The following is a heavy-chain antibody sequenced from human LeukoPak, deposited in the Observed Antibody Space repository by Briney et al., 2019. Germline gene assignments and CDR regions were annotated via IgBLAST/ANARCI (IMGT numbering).Heavy chain of an antibody. V-gene: IGHV3-7*01. CDR1: GFTFSSYW. CDR2: MKQDGSEK. CDR3: GRAHRSSGFGVDY. D-gene: IGHD6-6*01. Sequence: GGSLRLSCAASGFTFSSYWMSWVRQAPGKGLEWVANMKQDGSEKQYVDSVKGRFTISRDNAKNSLYLQMNSLRAEDTAVYCCGRAHRSSGFGVDYWGQGTLVTVSS. J-gene: IGHJ4*02.